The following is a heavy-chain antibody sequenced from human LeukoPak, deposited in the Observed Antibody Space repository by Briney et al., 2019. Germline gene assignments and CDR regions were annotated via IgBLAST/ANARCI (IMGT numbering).Heavy chain of an antibody. CDR3: ARVSAASFEP. CDR1: GFSISSAFY. D-gene: IGHD5/OR15-5a*01. Sequence: SETLSLTCAVSGFSISSAFYGGWIRQPPGKGLEWIGHIYHSGGTHYNPSLKSRVTISLDTSKNHFSLKLSSVTAADTAMYFCARVSAASFEPWGQGTLVTVSS. V-gene: IGHV4-38-2*01. CDR2: IYHSGGT. J-gene: IGHJ5*02.